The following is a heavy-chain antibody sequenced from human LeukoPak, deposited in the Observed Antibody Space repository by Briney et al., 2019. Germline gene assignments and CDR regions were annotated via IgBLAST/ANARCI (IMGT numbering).Heavy chain of an antibody. D-gene: IGHD3-9*01. CDR2: INPNCGGT. CDR1: GYTFTGYY. CDR3: ARGPTYYDILTGYYTLFDY. V-gene: IGHV1-2*02. Sequence: ASVKVSCKASGYTFTGYYMHWVRQAPGQGLEWMGWINPNCGGTNYAQKFQGRVTMTRDTSISTAYMELSRLKSDDTAVYYCARGPTYYDILTGYYTLFDYWGQGTLVTVSS. J-gene: IGHJ4*02.